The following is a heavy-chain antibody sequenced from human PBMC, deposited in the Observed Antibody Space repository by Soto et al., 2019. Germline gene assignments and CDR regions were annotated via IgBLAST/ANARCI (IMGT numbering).Heavy chain of an antibody. V-gene: IGHV4-31*03. CDR1: VCSISSVGYY. D-gene: IGHD3-10*01. CDR2: IYYSGST. J-gene: IGHJ4*02. CDR3: AGSGGWLHPPGY. Sequence: QVQLQESGPGLVKPSQTLSLTCTVSVCSISSVGYYWSWIRQHPGKGLEWIGYIYYSGSTYYNQSLKSRVTISVDTSKNQFSLKLSSVTAADTAVYYCAGSGGWLHPPGYWGQGTLVTVSS.